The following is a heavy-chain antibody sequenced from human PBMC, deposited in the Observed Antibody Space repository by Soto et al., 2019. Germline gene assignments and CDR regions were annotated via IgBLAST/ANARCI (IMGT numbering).Heavy chain of an antibody. CDR2: IKQDGNEK. CDR1: GFTFSNYW. Sequence: EVQLVESGGGLVQPGGSMRLSCVASGFTFSNYWMSWVRQAPGKGLEWVANIKQDGNEKFYVESVRGRFTVSRDNAKNSLYLQMNSLRAEDTAVYCCARVASIAAFYWGQVTLVTVSS. J-gene: IGHJ4*02. CDR3: ARVASIAAFY. V-gene: IGHV3-7*05. D-gene: IGHD6-6*01.